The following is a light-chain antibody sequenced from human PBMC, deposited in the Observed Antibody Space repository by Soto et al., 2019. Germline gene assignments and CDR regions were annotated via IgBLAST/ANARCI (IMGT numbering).Light chain of an antibody. J-gene: IGKJ5*01. CDR2: DAS. CDR3: QQYNTYAT. V-gene: IGKV1-5*01. CDR1: QSISSW. Sequence: IQMTQSPSTLSASVGDGVTITCRASQSISSWLAWYQQKPVKAPKLLIYDASSLESGVPSRFGGSGSGTEFTLTISSLQPDDFATYFCQQYNTYATFGQGTRLEIK.